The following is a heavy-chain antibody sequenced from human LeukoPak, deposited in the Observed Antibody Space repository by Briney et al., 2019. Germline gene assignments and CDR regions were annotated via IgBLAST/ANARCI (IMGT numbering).Heavy chain of an antibody. CDR3: ASPPLSSAMYYAH. CDR2: INPNSGRT. V-gene: IGHV1-2*02. CDR1: GYTFTGYY. J-gene: IGHJ1*01. D-gene: IGHD1-26*01. Sequence: ASVKVSCKASGYTFTGYYMHWVRQAPGQGLEWMGWINPNSGRTNYAQKFQGRVTMTRDTSISTAYMELSRLRSDDTAVYYCASPPLSSAMYYAHWGQGTLVTVSS.